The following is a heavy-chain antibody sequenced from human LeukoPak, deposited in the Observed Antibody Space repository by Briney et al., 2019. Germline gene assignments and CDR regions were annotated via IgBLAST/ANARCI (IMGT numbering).Heavy chain of an antibody. CDR1: GFTFSSYS. J-gene: IGHJ5*02. CDR2: ISSSSSYI. V-gene: IGHV3-21*01. D-gene: IGHD5-12*01. CDR3: ARVIGGYWFDP. Sequence: RGSLRLSCAASGFTFSSYSMNWVRQAPGKGLEWVSSISSSSSYIYYADSVKGRFTISRDNAKNSLYLQMNSLRAEDTAVYYCARVIGGYWFDPWGQGTLVTVSS.